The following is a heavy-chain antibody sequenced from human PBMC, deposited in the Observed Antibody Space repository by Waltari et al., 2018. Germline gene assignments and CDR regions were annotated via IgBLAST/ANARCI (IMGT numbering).Heavy chain of an antibody. CDR3: ARQSYYDESGHD. CDR2: SYYSGTT. J-gene: IGHJ4*02. CDR1: GGSIRRSGYY. Sequence: QLELQESGPGLVKPSETLSLTCSISGGSIRRSGYYWVWFRQPPGKLLEWIGSSYYSGTTYYNPSLNIRVTISVDTSKNQFSLKLTSVTAADTAMYFCARQSYYDESGHDWGQGTLVTVSS. D-gene: IGHD3-22*01. V-gene: IGHV4-39*01.